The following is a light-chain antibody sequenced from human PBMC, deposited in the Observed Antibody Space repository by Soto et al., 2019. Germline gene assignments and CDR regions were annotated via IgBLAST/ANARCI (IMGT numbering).Light chain of an antibody. CDR2: GAS. Sequence: EIVLTQSPGTLSLSSGERATLSCRASQSVRSNYLAWYQQKPGQAPRLLIYGASSRATGIPDRFGGSGSGTDFTLTIRRLEPEDLAVYYCQQYASSPLTFGGGTKVEIK. V-gene: IGKV3-20*01. CDR3: QQYASSPLT. CDR1: QSVRSNY. J-gene: IGKJ4*01.